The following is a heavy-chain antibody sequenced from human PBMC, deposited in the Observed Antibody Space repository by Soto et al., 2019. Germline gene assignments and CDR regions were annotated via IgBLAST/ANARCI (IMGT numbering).Heavy chain of an antibody. Sequence: QVLLVQSGAEVKKPGSSVKISCKASGGSFGNSAINWVRQTPGQGLEWLGGFIPVYRTLNYAQKFQGRVTITADESTGTAYMTLNSLASNHTAVYYCATGVIWIGYFTVDSWGQGTRVTVSS. V-gene: IGHV1-69*01. CDR3: ATGVIWIGYFTVDS. CDR1: GGSFGNSA. D-gene: IGHD3-3*01. J-gene: IGHJ4*02. CDR2: FIPVYRTL.